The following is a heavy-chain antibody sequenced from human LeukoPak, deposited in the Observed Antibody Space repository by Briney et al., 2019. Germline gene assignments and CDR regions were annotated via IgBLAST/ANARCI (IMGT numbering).Heavy chain of an antibody. Sequence: GGSLRLSCAASGFTFSSYWMTWFRQAPGKGLEWVAHIKEDGREKYYVDSVRGRFTISRDNAKNSLYLQMNSLRAEDTAVYFCARDHGYCANGVCYMQNDYWGQGTLVTVSS. D-gene: IGHD2-8*01. CDR3: ARDHGYCANGVCYMQNDY. CDR2: IKEDGREK. CDR1: GFTFSSYW. V-gene: IGHV3-7*01. J-gene: IGHJ4*02.